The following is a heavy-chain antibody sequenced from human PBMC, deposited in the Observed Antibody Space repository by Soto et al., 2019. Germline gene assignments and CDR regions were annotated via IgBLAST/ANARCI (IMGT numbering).Heavy chain of an antibody. CDR1: GFTFSTYW. J-gene: IGHJ4*02. V-gene: IGHV3-7*03. CDR2: IKEDGSEK. D-gene: IGHD3-16*01. Sequence: EVQLVESGGGSVQPGGSLRLSCGASGFTFSTYWMSWVRQAPGKGLEWVANIKEDGSEKNYVDSVRGRFTVSRDNAKNSLYLQLSSLRAEDTAVYYCAKGGHIDYCGQGTLVTVSS. CDR3: AKGGHIDY.